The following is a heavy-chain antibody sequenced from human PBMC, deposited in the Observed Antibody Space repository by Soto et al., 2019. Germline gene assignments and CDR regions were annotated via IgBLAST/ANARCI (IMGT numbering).Heavy chain of an antibody. CDR2: IYYTGST. D-gene: IGHD2-2*01. Sequence: PSETLSLTCTVSGGSFSSYFWSWIRQPPGKGLEWIGYIYYTGSTFYNPSLKSRVTISLDTSKSQFSLKLTSVTAADTAVYYCARVPDRWGQGTLVTVS. V-gene: IGHV4-59*08. J-gene: IGHJ5*02. CDR3: ARVPDR. CDR1: GGSFSSYF.